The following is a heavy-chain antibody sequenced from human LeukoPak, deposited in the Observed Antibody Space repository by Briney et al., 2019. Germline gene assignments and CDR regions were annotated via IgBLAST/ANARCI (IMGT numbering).Heavy chain of an antibody. CDR2: INAGNGNT. CDR3: ARAYQSYYYNYIDV. Sequence: ASVKVSCKASGYTFTSYAMHWVRPATGQRLERMGWINAGNGNTKYSQEFQGRVTITRDTSASTTYMELRNVRSEDMAVYYCARAYQSYYYNYIDVWGKGTTVTVSS. J-gene: IGHJ6*03. V-gene: IGHV1-3*03. CDR1: GYTFTSYA.